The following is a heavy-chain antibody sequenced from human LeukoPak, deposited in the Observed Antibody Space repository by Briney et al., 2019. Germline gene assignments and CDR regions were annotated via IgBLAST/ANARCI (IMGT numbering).Heavy chain of an antibody. J-gene: IGHJ4*02. CDR2: IDSGGGNT. V-gene: IGHV3-74*01. CDR1: GLTFSDDW. Sequence: GGSPRLSCAAYGLTFSDDWMHWVRQTPGKGLWWVSRIDSGGGNTAYTDSVKGRFTVSRDNGKKMVSRERHTLRAEDTGVYYCVREGGDYWGQGTLVAVSS. CDR3: VREGGDY.